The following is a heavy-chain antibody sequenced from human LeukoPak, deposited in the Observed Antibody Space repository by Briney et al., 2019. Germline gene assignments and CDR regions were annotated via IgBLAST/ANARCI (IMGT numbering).Heavy chain of an antibody. D-gene: IGHD7-27*01. V-gene: IGHV3-23*01. J-gene: IGHJ2*01. CDR1: GFTFRTYG. Sequence: GGSLRLSCEASGFTFRTYGMTWVRQAPGKGLEWVSGITGSSTWTYYADSVRGRFTISRDNCKNTLHLQMNNLTADDTAIYYCARELVSLGTGYFDLWGRGTLVTVSS. CDR3: ARELVSLGTGYFDL. CDR2: ITGSSTWT.